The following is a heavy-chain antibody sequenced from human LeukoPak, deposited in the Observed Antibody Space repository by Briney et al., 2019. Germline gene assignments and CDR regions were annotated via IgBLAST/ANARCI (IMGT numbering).Heavy chain of an antibody. V-gene: IGHV4-34*01. CDR2: INHSGST. D-gene: IGHD3-22*01. CDR3: ARAYGIVVVYYFDY. CDR1: GGSFSGYY. Sequence: SETLSLTCAVYGGSFSGYYWSWIRQPPGKGLEWIGEINHSGSTNYNPSLKSRVTISVDTPKNQFSLKPSSVTAADTAVYYCARAYGIVVVYYFDYWGQGTLVTVSS. J-gene: IGHJ4*02.